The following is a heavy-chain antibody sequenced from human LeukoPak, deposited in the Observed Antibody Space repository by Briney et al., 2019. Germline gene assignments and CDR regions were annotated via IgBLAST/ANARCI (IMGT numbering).Heavy chain of an antibody. J-gene: IGHJ4*02. Sequence: GASVKVSCKASGYTFTSYYLYWVRQAPGQGLEWMGVINPSGGSTSYAQKFQGRVTMTRDTSTSTVYMELSSLRSEDTAVYYCARVSSGRGLMGHPGDYWGQGTLVTVSS. V-gene: IGHV1-46*01. D-gene: IGHD1-26*01. CDR1: GYTFTSYY. CDR2: INPSGGST. CDR3: ARVSSGRGLMGHPGDY.